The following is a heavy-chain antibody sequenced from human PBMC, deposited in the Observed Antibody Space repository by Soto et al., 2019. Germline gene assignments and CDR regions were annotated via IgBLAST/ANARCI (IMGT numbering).Heavy chain of an antibody. CDR2: ISGSGGST. V-gene: IGHV3-23*01. CDR3: SKVDFWSVSSDY. Sequence: EVQLLESGGGLVQPGRSLRLSCAASGFTFSSYAMSWVRQAPGKGLEWVSAISGSGGSTYYADSVKGRFTISRDNSKNTMYLQMNSLRAEDTAVYYCSKVDFWSVSSDYWGQGTLVTVSS. J-gene: IGHJ4*02. CDR1: GFTFSSYA. D-gene: IGHD3-3*01.